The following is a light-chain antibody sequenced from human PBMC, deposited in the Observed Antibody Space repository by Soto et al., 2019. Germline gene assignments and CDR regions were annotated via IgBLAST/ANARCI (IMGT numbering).Light chain of an antibody. CDR3: HQYKTYPWT. CDR2: AAS. J-gene: IGKJ1*01. Sequence: DIHMTQSPSTLSASVGDRVTITCRASQNINSWLAWYQQKPGKAPKLLIYAASNLESGVPSRFSGSGSGTEFTLTISSLQPDDFATFYCHQYKTYPWTFGQGTKVEIK. V-gene: IGKV1-5*03. CDR1: QNINSW.